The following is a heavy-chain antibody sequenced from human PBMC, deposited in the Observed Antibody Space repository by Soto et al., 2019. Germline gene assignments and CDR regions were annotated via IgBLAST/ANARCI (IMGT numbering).Heavy chain of an antibody. J-gene: IGHJ4*02. V-gene: IGHV4-61*08. CDR1: GGSISSGGYY. CDR2: IYYSGST. Sequence: PSETLSLTCTVSGGSISSGGYYWSWIRQPPGKGLEWIGYIYYSGSTNYNPSLKSRVTISVDTSKNQFSLKLSSVTAADTAVYYCARATYGYYSPFDYWGQGTLVTVSS. D-gene: IGHD3-22*01. CDR3: ARATYGYYSPFDY.